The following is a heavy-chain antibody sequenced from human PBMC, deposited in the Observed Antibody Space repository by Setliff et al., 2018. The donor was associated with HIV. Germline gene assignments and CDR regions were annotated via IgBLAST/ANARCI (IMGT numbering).Heavy chain of an antibody. CDR1: GFTFSTYA. CDR3: ARPTNIDTLYYGSQSFYMYYYGMDV. CDR2: ISASGGSK. D-gene: IGHD3-10*01. Sequence: GGSLRLSCASSGFTFSTYAMSWVRQAPGKGLEWVSSISASGGSKYYEDSVKGRFTISRDNSKNTLYLQMNSLRAEDTAVYYCARPTNIDTLYYGSQSFYMYYYGMDVWGQGTTVTVSS. J-gene: IGHJ6*02. V-gene: IGHV3-23*01.